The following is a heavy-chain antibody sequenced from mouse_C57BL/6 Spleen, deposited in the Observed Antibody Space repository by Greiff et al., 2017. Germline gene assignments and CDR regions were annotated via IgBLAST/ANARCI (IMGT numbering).Heavy chain of an antibody. CDR2: IWSDGST. CDR1: GFSLTSYG. J-gene: IGHJ3*01. CDR3: ARDDGYYVKFAY. D-gene: IGHD2-3*01. V-gene: IGHV2-6*03. Sequence: VKVVESGPGLVAPSQSLSITCTVSGFSLTSYGVHWVRQPPGKGLEWLVVIWSDGSTTYNSALKSRLSISKDNSKSQVFLKMNSLQTDDTAMYYCARDDGYYVKFAYWGQGTLVTVSA.